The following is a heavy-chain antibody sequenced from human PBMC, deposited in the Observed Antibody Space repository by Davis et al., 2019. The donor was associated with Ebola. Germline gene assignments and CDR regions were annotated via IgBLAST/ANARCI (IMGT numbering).Heavy chain of an antibody. CDR2: IGTIGGDT. J-gene: IGHJ4*02. D-gene: IGHD3/OR15-3a*01. V-gene: IGHV3-13*01. Sequence: GESLKISCAASGFTFSYYDMQWVRQAAGKGLEWVSGIGTIGGDTHYADSVKGRFTVSRDNAKNSVFLQMSSLRDEDSAVYYCARDRFFAFDFWSQGVHVSVSS. CDR1: GFTFSYYD. CDR3: ARDRFFAFDF.